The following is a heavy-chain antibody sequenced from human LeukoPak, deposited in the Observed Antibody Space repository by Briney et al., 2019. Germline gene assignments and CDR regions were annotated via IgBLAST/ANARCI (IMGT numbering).Heavy chain of an antibody. J-gene: IGHJ4*02. V-gene: IGHV4-39*01. CDR2: IYYSGST. Sequence: SETLSLTCTVSGGSISSSSYYWGWIRQPPGKGLEWIGSIYYSGSTYYNPSLKSRVTISVDTSKNQFSLKLSSVTAADTAVYYCASLNLGIAAAVVWGQGTLVTVSS. CDR1: GGSISSSSYY. D-gene: IGHD6-13*01. CDR3: ASLNLGIAAAVV.